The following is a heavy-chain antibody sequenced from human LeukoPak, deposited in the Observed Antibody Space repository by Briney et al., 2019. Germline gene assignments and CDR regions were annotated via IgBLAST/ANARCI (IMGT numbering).Heavy chain of an antibody. D-gene: IGHD1-26*01. CDR3: ASENRELVGTFFDY. CDR2: ISSSSSTI. V-gene: IGHV3-48*02. CDR1: GFTFSSYS. J-gene: IGHJ4*02. Sequence: GRSLRLSCAASGFTFSSYSMNWVRQAPGKGLEWVSYISSSSSTIYYADSVKGRFTISRDNAKNSLYLQMNSLRDEDTAVYYCASENRELVGTFFDYWGQGTLVTVSS.